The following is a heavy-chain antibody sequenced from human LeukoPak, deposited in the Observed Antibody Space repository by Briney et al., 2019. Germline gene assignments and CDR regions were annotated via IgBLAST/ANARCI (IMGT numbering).Heavy chain of an antibody. CDR3: SAGPSGWTEFFQH. CDR2: IRSKANNYAT. D-gene: IGHD6-19*01. J-gene: IGHJ1*01. V-gene: IGHV3-73*01. Sequence: GGSLRLSCAAPGFTLSDYTMHWVRQASGKGLEWVARIRSKANNYATEYGASVKGRFTISRDDAEYTAYLQMNSLKTEDTAIYYCSAGPSGWTEFFQHWGQGTLVTVSS. CDR1: GFTLSDYT.